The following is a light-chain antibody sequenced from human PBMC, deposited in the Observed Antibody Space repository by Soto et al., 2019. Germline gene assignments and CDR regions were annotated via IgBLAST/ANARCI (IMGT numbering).Light chain of an antibody. CDR1: LTGNNNY. Sequence: IVLTQSPGTPSLSPGERATLSCRASLTGNNNYLAWYQHKSGQAPRLLIYGVYTRATGIPDRFTGSGSGTEFTLTITRLEPGDSAVYFCQHYGYSRWTFGQGTTVEIK. J-gene: IGKJ1*01. CDR2: GVY. V-gene: IGKV3-20*01. CDR3: QHYGYSRWT.